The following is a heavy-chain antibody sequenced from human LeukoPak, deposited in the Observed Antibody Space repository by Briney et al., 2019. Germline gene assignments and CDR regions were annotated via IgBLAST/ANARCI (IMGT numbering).Heavy chain of an antibody. Sequence: GGSLRLSCAASGFTFSSYSMNWVRQAPGKGLEWVSSISSSSSYIYYADSVKGRFTISRDNAKNSLYLQMNSLRAEDTAVYYCARGAPYTMTVEAEYFQHWGQGTLVTVSS. CDR3: ARGAPYTMTVEAEYFQH. D-gene: IGHD3-22*01. V-gene: IGHV3-21*01. CDR2: ISSSSSYI. CDR1: GFTFSSYS. J-gene: IGHJ1*01.